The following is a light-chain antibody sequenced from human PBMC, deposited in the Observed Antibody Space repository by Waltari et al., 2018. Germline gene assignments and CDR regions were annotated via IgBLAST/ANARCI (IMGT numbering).Light chain of an antibody. CDR1: QTIGSS. Sequence: EIVLTQSPDFQSVTPKEKVTITCRASQTIGSSLHWYQQKPDQSPKLHIKYASQSIAGVPSRFSSSGSGTEFTLTISSLQPDDFATYYCQQYRHNVYTFGQGTKL. V-gene: IGKV6-21*02. CDR3: QQYRHNVYT. J-gene: IGKJ2*01. CDR2: YAS.